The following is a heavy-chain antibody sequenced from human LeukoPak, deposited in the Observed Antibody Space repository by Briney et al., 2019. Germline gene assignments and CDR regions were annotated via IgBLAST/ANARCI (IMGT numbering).Heavy chain of an antibody. CDR1: GFTFSDYY. J-gene: IGHJ4*02. CDR2: ISSSGSTI. D-gene: IGHD6-13*01. CDR3: ARNRIAAAGSYYFDY. V-gene: IGHV3-11*01. Sequence: GGSLRLSCAASGFTFSDYYMSWIRQAPGKGLEWASYISSSGSTIYYADSVKGRFTISRDNAKNSLYLQMNSLRAEDTAVYYCARNRIAAAGSYYFDYWGQGTLVTVSS.